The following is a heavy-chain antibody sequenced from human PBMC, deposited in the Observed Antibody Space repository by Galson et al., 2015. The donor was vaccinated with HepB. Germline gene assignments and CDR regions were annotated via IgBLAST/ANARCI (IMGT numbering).Heavy chain of an antibody. CDR3: AREGVKAMVTEGGYYYYYMDV. CDR2: ISAYNGNT. Sequence: SVKVSCKASGYTFTSYGISWVRQAPGQGLEWTGWISAYNGNTNYAQKLQGRVTMTTDTSTSTAYMELRSLRSDDTAVYYCAREGVKAMVTEGGYYYYYMDVWGKGTTVTVSS. V-gene: IGHV1-18*01. D-gene: IGHD5-18*01. J-gene: IGHJ6*03. CDR1: GYTFTSYG.